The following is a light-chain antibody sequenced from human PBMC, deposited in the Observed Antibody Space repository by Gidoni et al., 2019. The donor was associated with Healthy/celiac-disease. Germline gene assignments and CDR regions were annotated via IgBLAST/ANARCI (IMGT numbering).Light chain of an antibody. CDR1: QSVSSS. J-gene: IGKJ5*01. CDR2: DAS. Sequence: DIVLTQSPATLSLSPGERATLSCRASQSVSSSLAWYQQKPGQAPRLLIYDASNRATGIPARFSGSGSGTDFTLTISSLEPEDFAVYYCQQRSNWPSITFGQGTRLEIK. V-gene: IGKV3-11*01. CDR3: QQRSNWPSIT.